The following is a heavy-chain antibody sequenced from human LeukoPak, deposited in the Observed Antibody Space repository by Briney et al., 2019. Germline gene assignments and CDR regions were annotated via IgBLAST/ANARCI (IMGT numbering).Heavy chain of an antibody. V-gene: IGHV7-4-1*04. CDR2: INTNTGNP. CDR1: GYTFTSYD. Sequence: ASVKVSCKASGYTFTSYDMNWVRQAPGQGLGWMGWINTNTGNPTYAQGFTGRFVFSSDTSINMAYLQISSLKAEDTAVYYCARGTSQWEPRRNFGDWGQGTLVTVSS. J-gene: IGHJ4*02. CDR3: ARGTSQWEPRRNFGD. D-gene: IGHD1-26*01.